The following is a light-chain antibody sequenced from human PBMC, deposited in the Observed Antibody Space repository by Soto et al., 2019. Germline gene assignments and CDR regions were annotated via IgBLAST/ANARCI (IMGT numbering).Light chain of an antibody. CDR3: QQYNNWPT. Sequence: DIQMTQSPSTLSASVGDRVTITCRASQSISSWLAWYQQKPGKAPKFLIYDASSLESGVPSRFSGSGSGTEFTLTISSLQPDDFAVYYCQQYNNWPTFGQGTKVDIK. V-gene: IGKV1-5*01. CDR2: DAS. J-gene: IGKJ1*01. CDR1: QSISSW.